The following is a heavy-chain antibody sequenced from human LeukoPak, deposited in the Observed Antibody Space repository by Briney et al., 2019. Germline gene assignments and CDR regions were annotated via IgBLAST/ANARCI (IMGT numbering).Heavy chain of an antibody. D-gene: IGHD3-9*01. CDR1: GGSISSSNW. CDR2: IHHSGST. Sequence: SGTLSLTCAVSGGSISSSNWWSWVRQPPGKGLEWIGEIHHSGSTNYNPSLKSRVTISVDKSKNQFSLKLSSVTAADTAVYYCARVDILTGSALDYWGQGTLVTVSS. CDR3: ARVDILTGSALDY. J-gene: IGHJ4*02. V-gene: IGHV4-4*02.